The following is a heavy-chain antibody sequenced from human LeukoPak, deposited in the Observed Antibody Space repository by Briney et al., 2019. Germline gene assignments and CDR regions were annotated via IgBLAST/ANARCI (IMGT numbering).Heavy chain of an antibody. CDR3: VRGGTYWTVS. V-gene: IGHV3-7*01. CDR2: IKPDGSEK. J-gene: IGHJ5*01. Sequence: GGSLRLSCAASGFVFSASYMSWIRKAPGKGLEWVATIKPDGSEKYHVDSVSGRFTISRDNTNDSLFLQMNSLRVDDTAVYYCVRGGTYWTVSWGQGTLVNVS. CDR1: GFVFSASY.